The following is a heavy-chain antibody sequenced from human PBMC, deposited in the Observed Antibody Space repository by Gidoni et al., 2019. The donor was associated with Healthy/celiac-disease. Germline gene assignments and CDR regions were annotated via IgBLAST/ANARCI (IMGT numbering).Heavy chain of an antibody. CDR1: GFTVSSNY. J-gene: IGHJ6*03. V-gene: IGHV3-53*01. CDR2: IYSGGST. CDR3: ARDPVTPPYYYYYMDV. D-gene: IGHD2-21*02. Sequence: EVQLVESGGGLIQPGGSLRLSCAASGFTVSSNYISWVRQAPGKGLEWVSVIYSGGSTYYADSVKGRFTISRDNSKNTLYLQMNSLRAEDTAVYYCARDPVTPPYYYYYMDVWGKGTTVTVSS.